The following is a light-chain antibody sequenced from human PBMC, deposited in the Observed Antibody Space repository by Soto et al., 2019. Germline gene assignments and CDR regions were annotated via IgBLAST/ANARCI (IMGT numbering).Light chain of an antibody. J-gene: IGLJ2*01. CDR2: SRN. V-gene: IGLV1-44*01. Sequence: QAVVTQPPSASGTPGQRVSISCSGSSSNIRNNIVNWYQQLPGTAPKFLINSRNQRPSGVPDRFSGSKSGTSASLAISGLQSEDEADYYCETWNDSLTGVVFGGGTKVTVL. CDR1: SSNIRNNI. CDR3: ETWNDSLTGVV.